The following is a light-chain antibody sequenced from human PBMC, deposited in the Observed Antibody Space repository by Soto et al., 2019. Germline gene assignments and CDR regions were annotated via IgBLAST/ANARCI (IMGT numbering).Light chain of an antibody. J-gene: IGKJ4*01. Sequence: EIVLTQSPGTLSLSPGERATLSCRASQSFSSSFLAWYRQKPGQAPRLLIYSTSSRATGIPGRFSGSVSGTDFTLTINRLEPEDFAVYYCQQYGSSPFTFGGGTKVEIK. V-gene: IGKV3-20*01. CDR3: QQYGSSPFT. CDR1: QSFSSSF. CDR2: STS.